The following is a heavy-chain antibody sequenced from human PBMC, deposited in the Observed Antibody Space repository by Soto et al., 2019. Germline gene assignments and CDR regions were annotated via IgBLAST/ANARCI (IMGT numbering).Heavy chain of an antibody. Sequence: SVKVSCKASGYTFTGYYMHWVRQAPGQGLEWMGWINPNSGGTNYAQKFQGRVTMTRDTSISTAYMELSRLRSDDTAVYYCARDRIAAAGYYFDYWGQGTLVTVSS. V-gene: IGHV1-2*02. CDR2: INPNSGGT. CDR3: ARDRIAAAGYYFDY. CDR1: GYTFTGYY. D-gene: IGHD6-13*01. J-gene: IGHJ4*02.